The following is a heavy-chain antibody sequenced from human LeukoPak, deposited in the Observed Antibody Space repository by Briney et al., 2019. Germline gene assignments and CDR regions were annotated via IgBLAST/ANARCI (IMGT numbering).Heavy chain of an antibody. D-gene: IGHD5-24*01. CDR3: TTRKRWLQLDY. V-gene: IGHV3-15*01. CDR1: GFTFSSHW. Sequence: GGSLRLSCAASGFTFSSHWMHWVRQAPGKGLEWVGRIKSKTDGGTTDYAAPVKGRFTISRDDSKNTLHLQMNSLKTEDTAVYYCTTRKRWLQLDYWGQGTLVTVSS. CDR2: IKSKTDGGTT. J-gene: IGHJ4*02.